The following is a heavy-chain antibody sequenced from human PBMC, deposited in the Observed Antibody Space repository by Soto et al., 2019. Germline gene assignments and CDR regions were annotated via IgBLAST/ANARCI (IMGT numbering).Heavy chain of an antibody. D-gene: IGHD3-10*01. CDR2: IGTAGDT. J-gene: IGHJ5*02. Sequence: EVQLVESGGGLVQPGGSLRLSCAASGFTFSSYDMHWVRQATGKGLEWVSTIGTAGDTYYPGSVKGRFTISRENAKNSLSLQMNSLRAGDAAVYYCARGVTMVRGVILDWFDPWGQGTLVTVSS. CDR1: GFTFSSYD. V-gene: IGHV3-13*04. CDR3: ARGVTMVRGVILDWFDP.